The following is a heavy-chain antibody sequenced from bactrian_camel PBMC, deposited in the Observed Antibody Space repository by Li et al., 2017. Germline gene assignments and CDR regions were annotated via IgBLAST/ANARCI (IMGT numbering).Heavy chain of an antibody. CDR2: ISSSGGST. J-gene: IGHJ4*01. CDR1: GFTFASYW. V-gene: IGHV3S25*01. D-gene: IGHD1*01. Sequence: VESGGGLVQSGDSLRLFCEASGFTFASYWMYWVRQTPGKGFEWVSLISSSGGSTLYADSVKGRFTISRDNAKNTLYLQMNSLKPEDTAVYYCTRSYFGASHNTFAFWGQGTQVTVS. CDR3: TRSYFGASHNTFAF.